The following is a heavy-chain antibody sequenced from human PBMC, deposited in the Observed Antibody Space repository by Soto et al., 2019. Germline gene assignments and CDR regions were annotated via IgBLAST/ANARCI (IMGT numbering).Heavy chain of an antibody. CDR3: ARETHGLKWFDP. Sequence: ASVKVSCRASGYTFTSYGSSWVRQAPGQGLEWMGWISAYNGNTNYAQKLQGRVTMTTDTSTRTAYMELRSLRSDDTAVYYCARETHGLKWFDPWGQGTLLTVCS. CDR1: GYTFTSYG. J-gene: IGHJ5*02. CDR2: ISAYNGNT. V-gene: IGHV1-18*04.